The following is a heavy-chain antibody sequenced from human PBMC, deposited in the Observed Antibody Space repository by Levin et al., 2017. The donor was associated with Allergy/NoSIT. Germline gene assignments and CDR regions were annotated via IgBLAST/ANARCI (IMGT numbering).Heavy chain of an antibody. CDR3: ARSRDYDSSGYAPDY. CDR2: IYYSGST. D-gene: IGHD3-22*01. CDR1: GGSISSYY. J-gene: IGHJ4*02. Sequence: SETLSLTCTVSGGSISSYYWSWIRQPPGKGLEWIGYIYYSGSTNYNPSLKSRVTISVDTSKNQFSLKLSSVTAADTAVYYCARSRDYDSSGYAPDYWGQGTLVTVSS. V-gene: IGHV4-59*01.